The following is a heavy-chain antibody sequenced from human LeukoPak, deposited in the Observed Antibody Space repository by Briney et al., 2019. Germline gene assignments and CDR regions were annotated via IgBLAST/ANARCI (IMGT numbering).Heavy chain of an antibody. CDR3: ARARGSMASVIAYYFDY. D-gene: IGHD3-10*01. V-gene: IGHV1-2*06. CDR1: GYTFTGYY. CDR2: INPNSGGT. J-gene: IGHJ4*02. Sequence: ASVKVSCKASGYTFTGYYMHWARQAPGQGLEWMGRINPNSGGTNYAQKFQGRVTMTRDTSISTAYMELSRLRSDDTAVYYCARARGSMASVIAYYFDYWGQGTLVTVSS.